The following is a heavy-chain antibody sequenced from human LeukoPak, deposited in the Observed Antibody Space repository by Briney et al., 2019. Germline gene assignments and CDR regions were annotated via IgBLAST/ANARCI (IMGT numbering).Heavy chain of an antibody. CDR3: AKGSIAVAGGYFDY. D-gene: IGHD6-19*01. CDR1: GFTFRSYA. Sequence: GGPLRLSCAASGFTFRSYAMTWVPQAPGKGLQWVSSISGGGVNTYYADSVKGRFTISRDNSKNTLYLQMNSLRAEDTAVYYCAKGSIAVAGGYFDYWGQGTLVTVSS. V-gene: IGHV3-23*01. CDR2: ISGGGVNT. J-gene: IGHJ4*02.